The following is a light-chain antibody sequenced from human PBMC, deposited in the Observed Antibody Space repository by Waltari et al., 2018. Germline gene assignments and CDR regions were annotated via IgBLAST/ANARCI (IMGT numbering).Light chain of an antibody. J-gene: IGLJ2*01. CDR3: QAWDSSTKVV. V-gene: IGLV3-1*01. Sequence: SYELTQPPSVSVSPGQTASITCSGEKLGDKYVSWYQQKPGQSPVLVIYHDSKRPSGIPERLSGSNSGNTATLTISGTQAMDEADYFCQAWDSSTKVVFGGGTKLTVL. CDR1: KLGDKY. CDR2: HDS.